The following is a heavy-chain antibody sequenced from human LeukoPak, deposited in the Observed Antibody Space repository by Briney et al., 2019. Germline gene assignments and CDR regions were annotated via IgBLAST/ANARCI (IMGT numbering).Heavy chain of an antibody. J-gene: IGHJ6*02. V-gene: IGHV3-30*18. CDR3: AKGKDNWNLYSMDV. Sequence: GRSLRLSCAASGFTFSSYGMHWVRQAPGKGLEWVAVISYDGSNKYYADSVKGRFTISRDNSKNTLYLQMNSLRAEDTAVYYCAKGKDNWNLYSMDVWGQGTTVTVSS. CDR1: GFTFSSYG. D-gene: IGHD1-20*01. CDR2: ISYDGSNK.